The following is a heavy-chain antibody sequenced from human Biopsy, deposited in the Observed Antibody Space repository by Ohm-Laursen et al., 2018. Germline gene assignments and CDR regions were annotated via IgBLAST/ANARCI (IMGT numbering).Heavy chain of an antibody. V-gene: IGHV4-4*07. CDR2: IYTSGSS. CDR3: ARHPTGFWFDP. J-gene: IGHJ5*02. Sequence: TLSLTCPVSGGSLSNYYWSWIRQPAGKGLEWIGRIYTSGSSNKNPSLMSRVTMSVDTSKKQFPLKVSSVTAADTVLYFCARHPTGFWFDPWGHGTLVTVSS. CDR1: GGSLSNYY.